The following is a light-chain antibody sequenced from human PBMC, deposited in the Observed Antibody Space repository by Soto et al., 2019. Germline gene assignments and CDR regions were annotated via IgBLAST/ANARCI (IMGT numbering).Light chain of an antibody. CDR2: EVS. Sequence: QSALTQPASVSGSPGQSITISCTGTRSDVGGYNYVSWYQQHPGKAPKLMIYEVSNRPSGVSNRFSGSKSGNTASLTISGLQAEDEADYYCSSYTSSSTLGQGVFGGGTQLTVL. CDR1: RSDVGGYNY. J-gene: IGLJ3*02. V-gene: IGLV2-14*01. CDR3: SSYTSSSTLGQGV.